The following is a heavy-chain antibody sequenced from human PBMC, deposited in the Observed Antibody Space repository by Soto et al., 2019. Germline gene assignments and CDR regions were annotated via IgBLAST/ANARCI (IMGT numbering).Heavy chain of an antibody. Sequence: QVQLQQWGAGLLKPSETLSLTCAVYGGSFSGYYWSWIRQPPGKGLEWIGEINHSGSTNYNPSLKSXXTXSXXTSKNQFSLKLSSVTAADTAVYYCARDGHTNWFDPWGQGTLVTVSS. CDR1: GGSFSGYY. CDR2: INHSGST. J-gene: IGHJ5*02. CDR3: ARDGHTNWFDP. V-gene: IGHV4-34*01.